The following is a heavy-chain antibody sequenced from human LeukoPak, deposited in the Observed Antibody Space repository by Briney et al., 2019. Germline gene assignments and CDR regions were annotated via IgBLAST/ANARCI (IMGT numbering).Heavy chain of an antibody. V-gene: IGHV3-15*01. J-gene: IGHJ6*03. Sequence: PGGSLRFSWAASGFTFSNAWMSWVRQAPGKGLEWVGRIKSKTDGGTTDYAAPVKGRFTTSRDDSKNSLYLQMHSLSVEDTAVYYCARDVADYYYMDVWGKGTTVTVFS. CDR3: ARDVADYYYMDV. CDR2: IKSKTDGGTT. D-gene: IGHD2-15*01. CDR1: GFTFSNAW.